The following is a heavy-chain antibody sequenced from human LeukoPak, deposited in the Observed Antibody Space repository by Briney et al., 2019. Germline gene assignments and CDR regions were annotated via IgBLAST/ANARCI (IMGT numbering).Heavy chain of an antibody. D-gene: IGHD1-26*01. CDR2: IYHSGST. J-gene: IGHJ2*01. V-gene: IGHV4-4*02. CDR3: ARLGSGSYFEPYWYFDL. CDR1: GGSISSSNW. Sequence: SGTLSLTCAVSGGSISSSNWWSWVRQPPGKGLEWIGEIYHSGSTNYNPSLKSRVTISVDKSKNQFSLKLSSVTAADTAVYYCARLGSGSYFEPYWYFDLWGRGTLVTVSS.